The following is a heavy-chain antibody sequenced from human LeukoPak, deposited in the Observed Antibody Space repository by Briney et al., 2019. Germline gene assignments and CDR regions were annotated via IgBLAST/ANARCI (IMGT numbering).Heavy chain of an antibody. Sequence: PSETLSLTCTVSGGSISSTSYYWGWIRQPPGKGLEWIGSIYYSGSTYYSPSLKSRVTMSVDTSKNQISLKLSSVTAADTAAYYCARDRLLWLGELDYWGQGTLVIVSS. V-gene: IGHV4-39*07. J-gene: IGHJ4*02. CDR2: IYYSGST. D-gene: IGHD3-10*01. CDR1: GGSISSTSYY. CDR3: ARDRLLWLGELDY.